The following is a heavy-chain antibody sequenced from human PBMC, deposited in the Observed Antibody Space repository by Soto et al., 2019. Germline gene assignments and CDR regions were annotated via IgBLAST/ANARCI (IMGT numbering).Heavy chain of an antibody. CDR2: ISAYNGNT. D-gene: IGHD3-22*01. Sequence: GASVKVSCKASGYTFTSYGFSWVRQAPGQGLEWMGWISAYNGNTNYAQRLQGRVTMTTDTSTSTAYMELRSLRSDDTAVYYCARTSSGYFSPFDNWGQGTLVIVSS. V-gene: IGHV1-18*01. J-gene: IGHJ4*02. CDR1: GYTFTSYG. CDR3: ARTSSGYFSPFDN.